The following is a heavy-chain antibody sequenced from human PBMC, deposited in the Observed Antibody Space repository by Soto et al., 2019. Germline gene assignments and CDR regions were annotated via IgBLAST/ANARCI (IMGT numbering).Heavy chain of an antibody. CDR3: ARGPMSGDYRGVDY. V-gene: IGHV3-30-3*01. J-gene: IGHJ4*02. CDR1: GFTFSSYA. Sequence: GGSLRLSCAASGFTFSSYAMHWVRQAPGKGLEWVAVISYDGSNKYYADSVKGRFTISRDNSKNTLYLQMNSLRAEDTAVYYCARGPMSGDYRGVDYWGQGTLVTVSS. D-gene: IGHD4-17*01. CDR2: ISYDGSNK.